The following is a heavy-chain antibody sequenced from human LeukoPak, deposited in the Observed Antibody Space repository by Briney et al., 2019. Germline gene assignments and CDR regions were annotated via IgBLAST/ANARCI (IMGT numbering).Heavy chain of an antibody. J-gene: IGHJ4*02. CDR2: IGRTAI. V-gene: IGHV3-48*01. CDR1: GFSVSLYS. Sequence: GGSLRLSCAASGFSVSLYSMGWVRQAPGKGLEWVSYIGRTAIYADSVRGRFTISRDNAENSLFLQMNSLRAEDTAVYYCARDGPPAGAGDFDYWGQGATAAVSS. CDR3: ARDGPPAGAGDFDY. D-gene: IGHD3-10*01.